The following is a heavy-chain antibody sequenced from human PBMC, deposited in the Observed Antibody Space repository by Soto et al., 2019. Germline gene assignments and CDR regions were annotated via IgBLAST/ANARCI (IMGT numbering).Heavy chain of an antibody. V-gene: IGHV3-33*01. CDR2: IWYDGSNK. D-gene: IGHD6-19*01. CDR3: ARARESPEQWLAFDY. CDR1: GVNFSSYG. Sequence: PGESLKISCAASGVNFSSYGMHWVRQAPGKGLEWVAVIWYDGSNKYYADSVKGRFTISRDNSKNTLYLQMNSLRAEDTAVYYCARARESPEQWLAFDYWGQGTLVTVSS. J-gene: IGHJ4*02.